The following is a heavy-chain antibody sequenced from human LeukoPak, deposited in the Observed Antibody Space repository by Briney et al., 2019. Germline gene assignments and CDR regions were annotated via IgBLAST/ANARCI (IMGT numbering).Heavy chain of an antibody. CDR2: ISGSGGST. D-gene: IGHD3-10*01. CDR3: AKDPVGQVRGVISGTFDY. J-gene: IGHJ4*02. CDR1: GFTFSSYA. V-gene: IGHV3-23*01. Sequence: PGGSLRLSCASSGFTFSSYAMSLVRQAPGKGLEGVSAISGSGGSTYYADSVKDRFTISRDNSKNTLYLQMNSLRAEDTAVYYCAKDPVGQVRGVISGTFDYWGQGTLVTVSS.